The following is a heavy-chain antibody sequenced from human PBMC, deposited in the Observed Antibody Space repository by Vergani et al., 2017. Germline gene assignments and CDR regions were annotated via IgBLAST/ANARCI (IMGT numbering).Heavy chain of an antibody. D-gene: IGHD6-13*01. Sequence: QVQLQESGPGLVKPSQTLSLTCTVSGGSISSGGYYWSWIRQPPGKGLEWVGYIYYSGSNYYNPSLKSRVTIAVDTSKNQFSLNLSSVTAADTAVYYCARGLRSIAAAGTWFDPWGQGTLVTVSS. CDR3: ARGLRSIAAAGTWFDP. CDR2: IYYSGSN. V-gene: IGHV4-31*03. J-gene: IGHJ5*02. CDR1: GGSISSGGYY.